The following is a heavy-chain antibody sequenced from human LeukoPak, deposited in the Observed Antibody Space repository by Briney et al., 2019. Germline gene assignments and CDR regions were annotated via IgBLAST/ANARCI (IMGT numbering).Heavy chain of an antibody. CDR3: ARTQHTGYSSSWYLVGEFDY. CDR1: GFPFSTYE. V-gene: IGHV3-21*01. D-gene: IGHD6-13*01. J-gene: IGHJ4*02. CDR2: ISSSSSYI. Sequence: EPGGSLTLSCAASGFPFSTYEMNWVRQAPGKGLEWVSSISSSSSYIYYADSVKGRFTISRDNAKNSLYLQMNSLRAEDTAVYYCARTQHTGYSSSWYLVGEFDYWGQGTLVTVSS.